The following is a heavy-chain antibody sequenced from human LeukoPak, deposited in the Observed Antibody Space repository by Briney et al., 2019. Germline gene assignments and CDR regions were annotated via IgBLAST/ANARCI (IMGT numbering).Heavy chain of an antibody. D-gene: IGHD3-16*01. CDR1: GGSISSYY. CDR3: ARAYDDGGLDY. Sequence: PSETLSPTCTVSGGSISSYYWSWIRQPAGKGLEWIGRIYTSGSTNYNPSLKSRVTMSVDTSKNQLSLKLSSVTAADTAAYYCARAYDDGGLDYWGQGTLVTVSS. J-gene: IGHJ4*02. CDR2: IYTSGST. V-gene: IGHV4-4*07.